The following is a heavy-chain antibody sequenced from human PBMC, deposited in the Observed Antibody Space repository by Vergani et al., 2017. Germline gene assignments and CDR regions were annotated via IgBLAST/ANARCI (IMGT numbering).Heavy chain of an antibody. CDR3: ARHSTEEWLVKLGWIDP. Sequence: QLQLQESGPGLVKPSATLSLTCSVSGASIRSSNYYWGWIRQPPGKGLEWIASIYYSGSTYYNPSLNSRVTISVDTSKNQFSLRLSSVTAADTAVYFCARHSTEEWLVKLGWIDPWGQGILVTVSS. V-gene: IGHV4-39*01. CDR2: IYYSGST. D-gene: IGHD6-19*01. J-gene: IGHJ5*02. CDR1: GASIRSSNYY.